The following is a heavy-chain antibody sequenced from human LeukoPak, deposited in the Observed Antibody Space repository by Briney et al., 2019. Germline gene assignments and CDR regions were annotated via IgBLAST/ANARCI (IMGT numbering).Heavy chain of an antibody. J-gene: IGHJ4*02. Sequence: SETLSLTCTVSGDSISSYYWSWIRQPAGKGLQWIGRIYTSGSTNYNPSLKSRVTMSVDTSKNQFSLKLSSVTAADSAVYYCASSPYCSTTSCQTQDYWGQGTLVTVSS. D-gene: IGHD2-2*01. CDR2: IYTSGST. CDR1: GDSISSYY. CDR3: ASSPYCSTTSCQTQDY. V-gene: IGHV4-4*07.